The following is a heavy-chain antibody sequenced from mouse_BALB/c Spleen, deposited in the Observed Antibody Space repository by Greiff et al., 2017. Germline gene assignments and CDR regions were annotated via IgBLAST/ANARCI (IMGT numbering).Heavy chain of an antibody. Sequence: EVQLQESGGGLVQPGGSLKLSCAASGFDFSRYWMSWVRQAPGKGLEWIGEINPDSSTINYTPSLKDKFIISRDNAKNTLYLQMSKVRSEDTALYYCARPSHYYGYHYFDYWGQGTTLTVSS. CDR2: INPDSSTI. V-gene: IGHV4-1*02. CDR1: GFDFSRYW. CDR3: ARPSHYYGYHYFDY. J-gene: IGHJ2*01. D-gene: IGHD1-2*01.